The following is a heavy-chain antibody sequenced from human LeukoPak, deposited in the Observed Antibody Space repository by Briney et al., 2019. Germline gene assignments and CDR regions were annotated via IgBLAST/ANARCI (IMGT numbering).Heavy chain of an antibody. CDR3: ARGLVVVPAAREYNWFDP. CDR1: GGSFSGYY. D-gene: IGHD2-2*01. J-gene: IGHJ5*02. Sequence: SETLSHTCAVYGGSFSGYYWSWIRQPPGKGLEWIGEINHSGSTNYNPSLKSRVTISVDTSKNQFSLKLSSVTAADTAVYYCARGLVVVPAAREYNWFDPWGQGTLVTVSS. CDR2: INHSGST. V-gene: IGHV4-34*01.